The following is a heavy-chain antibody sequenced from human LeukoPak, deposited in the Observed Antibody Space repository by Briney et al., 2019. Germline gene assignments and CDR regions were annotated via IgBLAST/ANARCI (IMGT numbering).Heavy chain of an antibody. CDR3: XXXXXXXXXXGYYYGMDV. Sequence: GGSLRLSCAASGFTVSSNYMSWVRQAPGKGLEWVAVIWYDGSNKYYADSVKGRFTISRGNSKNTLYLQMNSLRAEDTAVYYCXXXXXXXXXXGYYYGMDVWGQGTTVTVSS. CDR1: GFTVSSNY. V-gene: IGHV3-33*08. CDR2: IWYDGSNK. J-gene: IGHJ6*02.